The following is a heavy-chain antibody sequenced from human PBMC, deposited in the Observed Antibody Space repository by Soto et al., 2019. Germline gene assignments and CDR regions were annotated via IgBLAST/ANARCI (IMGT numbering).Heavy chain of an antibody. CDR2: IGESGTST. D-gene: IGHD6-19*01. J-gene: IGHJ4*02. CDR1: GFTFSIYA. Sequence: GGSLRLSCAASGFTFSIYAMSWVRQAPGKGLEWVSIIGESGTSTFYGDSVKGRFAISRDNSKNTLYLQMNSLRAEDTAVYYCAKGASSGWYRFDYWGQGTLVTVSS. CDR3: AKGASSGWYRFDY. V-gene: IGHV3-23*01.